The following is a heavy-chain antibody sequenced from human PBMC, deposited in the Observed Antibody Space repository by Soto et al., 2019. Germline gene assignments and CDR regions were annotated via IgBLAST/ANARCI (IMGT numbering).Heavy chain of an antibody. CDR3: VKVGRIAAPGTWFDP. Sequence: VSLSLTCTVTAGPFSVSYWGWIRQSPGRELELVAYIHYTGSASYNPSLKSRVTMSIDTSKKQFSLKVNSVNTADTAVYYCVKVGRIAAPGTWFDPWGQGILVTVSS. V-gene: IGHV4-59*12. CDR2: IHYTGSA. J-gene: IGHJ5*01. CDR1: AGPFSVSY. D-gene: IGHD6-13*01.